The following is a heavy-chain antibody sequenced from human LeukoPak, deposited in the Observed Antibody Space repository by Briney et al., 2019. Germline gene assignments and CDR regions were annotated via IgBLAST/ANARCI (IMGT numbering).Heavy chain of an antibody. Sequence: SGTLSLTCTVSGGSISDYYWIWTRLPPGKGLEWIGYIYYSGTPYYYNPSLRSRVTMSVDTSSNQFSLKLSSVTAADTAVYYCARLDKHTGSWLPDYWGQGTLVTVSS. CDR3: ARLDKHTGSWLPDY. CDR2: IYYSGTPY. V-gene: IGHV4-59*08. CDR1: GGSISDYY. J-gene: IGHJ4*02. D-gene: IGHD6-13*01.